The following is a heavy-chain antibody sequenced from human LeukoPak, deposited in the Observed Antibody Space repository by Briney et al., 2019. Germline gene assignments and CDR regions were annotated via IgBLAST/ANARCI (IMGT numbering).Heavy chain of an antibody. D-gene: IGHD5-18*01. V-gene: IGHV3-74*01. CDR3: AREREPGYSYGNYYYYGMDV. J-gene: IGHJ6*02. Sequence: GGSLRLSCVASGFTFSSYWMHWVRQDPRKGLVWVSRISGDGRNINYADSVRGRFTISRDNAKNTLYLQMNTLRVEDTAVYYCAREREPGYSYGNYYYYGMDVWGQGTTVTVSS. CDR2: ISGDGRNI. CDR1: GFTFSSYW.